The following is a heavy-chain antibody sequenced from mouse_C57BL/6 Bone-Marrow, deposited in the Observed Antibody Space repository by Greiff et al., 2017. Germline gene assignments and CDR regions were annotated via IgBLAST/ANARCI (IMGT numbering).Heavy chain of an antibody. CDR1: GYTFTSYW. D-gene: IGHD4-1*01. Sequence: QVQLQQPGAELVKPGASVKLSCKASGYTFTSYWMHWVKQRPGQGLEWIGMIPPNSGSTNYNEKFKSKATLTVDTSSSTAYMQLSSLTSEDSAVYYCAMGFAYWGQGTLVTVSA. CDR2: IPPNSGST. CDR3: AMGFAY. V-gene: IGHV1-64*01. J-gene: IGHJ3*01.